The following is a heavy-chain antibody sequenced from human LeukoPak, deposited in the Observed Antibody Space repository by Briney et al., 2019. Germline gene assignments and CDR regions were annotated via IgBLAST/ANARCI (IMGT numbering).Heavy chain of an antibody. CDR1: GFTFSSYS. Sequence: GGSLRLSCAASGFTFSSYSMNWVRQAPGKGLEWVSSISSSSSYIYYADPVKGRFTISRDNAKNSLYLQMNSLRAEDTAVYYCARGTGIAGRAFDIWGQGTMVTASS. D-gene: IGHD6-13*01. J-gene: IGHJ3*02. CDR3: ARGTGIAGRAFDI. CDR2: ISSSSSYI. V-gene: IGHV3-21*01.